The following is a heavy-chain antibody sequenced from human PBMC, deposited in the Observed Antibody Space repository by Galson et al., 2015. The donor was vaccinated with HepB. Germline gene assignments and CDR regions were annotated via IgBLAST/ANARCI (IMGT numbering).Heavy chain of an antibody. J-gene: IGHJ6*02. CDR3: ARAQLIAARALPPYYGMDV. Sequence: SLRLSCAASGFTFSSYAMHWVRQAPGKGLEWVAVISYDGSNKYYADSVKGRFTISRDNSKNTLYLQMNSLRAEDTAVYYCARAQLIAARALPPYYGMDVWGQGTTVTVSS. CDR1: GFTFSSYA. D-gene: IGHD6-6*01. CDR2: ISYDGSNK. V-gene: IGHV3-30-3*01.